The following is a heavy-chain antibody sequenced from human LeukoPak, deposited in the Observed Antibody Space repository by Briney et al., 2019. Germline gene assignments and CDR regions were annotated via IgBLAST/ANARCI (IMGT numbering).Heavy chain of an antibody. Sequence: SETLSLTCTVSGGSISSSSYYWGWIRQPPGKGLEWIGSIYYSGSTYYNPSLKSRVTISVDTSKNQFSLKLSSVTAADTAVYYCARERTTVTHWYFDYWGQGTLVTVSS. D-gene: IGHD4-17*01. CDR2: IYYSGST. CDR3: ARERTTVTHWYFDY. V-gene: IGHV4-39*07. J-gene: IGHJ4*02. CDR1: GGSISSSSYY.